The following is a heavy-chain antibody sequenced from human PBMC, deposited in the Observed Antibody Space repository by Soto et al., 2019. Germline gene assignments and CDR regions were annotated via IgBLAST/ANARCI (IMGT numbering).Heavy chain of an antibody. Sequence: QVHLQESGPGLVKPSETLSLTCTVSGGSISGYYWSWIRQSPEKGLEYIGYISYSGSTNYNPSLTSRVPTSLDTSKNQFSLKLSSVTAADTAIYYCASLNFDILTGYYAFDLWGQGTMVTVSS. J-gene: IGHJ3*01. CDR1: GGSISGYY. CDR3: ASLNFDILTGYYAFDL. CDR2: ISYSGST. V-gene: IGHV4-59*08. D-gene: IGHD3-9*01.